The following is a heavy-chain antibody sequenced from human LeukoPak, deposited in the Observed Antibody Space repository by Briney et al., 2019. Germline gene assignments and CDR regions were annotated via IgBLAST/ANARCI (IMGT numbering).Heavy chain of an antibody. CDR1: GFTFSSYW. J-gene: IGHJ4*02. CDR2: IKQDGSEK. Sequence: GGSLSLSCAASGFTFSSYWMSWVRQAPGRGLEWVANIKQDGSEKNYVDSVKGRFTTSRDNAKNSLYLQMNSLRAEDTAVYYCARDRFGDNYYDSSGYYYFDYWGQGTLVTVSS. D-gene: IGHD3-22*01. V-gene: IGHV3-7*01. CDR3: ARDRFGDNYYDSSGYYYFDY.